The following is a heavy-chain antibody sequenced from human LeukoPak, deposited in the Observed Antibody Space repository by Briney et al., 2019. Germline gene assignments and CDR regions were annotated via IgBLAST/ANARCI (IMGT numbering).Heavy chain of an antibody. CDR2: ISGSGGSK. J-gene: IGHJ4*02. D-gene: IGHD3-3*01. CDR3: ATRVPTIFGVAYFDY. V-gene: IGHV3-23*01. Sequence: GGSLRLSCAASGFTFSSYEMHWVRQAPGKGLEWVSAISGSGGSKYYADSVKGRCTISRDNSKNTLDLQMNSLRAEDTAVYYCATRVPTIFGVAYFDYWGQGTLVTVSS. CDR1: GFTFSSYE.